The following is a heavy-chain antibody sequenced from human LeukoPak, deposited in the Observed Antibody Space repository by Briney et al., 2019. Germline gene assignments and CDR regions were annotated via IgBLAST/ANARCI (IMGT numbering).Heavy chain of an antibody. CDR2: INSDGSST. CDR1: GFTFSSYW. Sequence: PGGSLRLSCAASGFTFSSYWMHWVRQAPGKGLVWVSRINSDGSSTSYADSVKGRFTISRDNAKNTLYLQMNSLRAEDTAVYYCARGSFVFGESHYFDYWGQGTLVTVSS. J-gene: IGHJ4*02. CDR3: ARGSFVFGESHYFDY. D-gene: IGHD3-10*02. V-gene: IGHV3-74*01.